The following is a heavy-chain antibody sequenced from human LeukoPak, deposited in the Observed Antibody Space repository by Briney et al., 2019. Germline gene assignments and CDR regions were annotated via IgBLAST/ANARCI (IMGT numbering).Heavy chain of an antibody. CDR2: IIPIFGTA. CDR3: ARDGRVSNDAFDI. CDR1: GGTFSSYA. D-gene: IGHD6-13*01. Sequence: SVKVSCKASGGTFSSYAISWVRQAPGQGLEWMGGIIPIFGTANYAQKFQGRVTITTDESTSTAYMELSSLRSEDTAVYYCARDGRVSNDAFDIWGQGTMATVSS. J-gene: IGHJ3*02. V-gene: IGHV1-69*05.